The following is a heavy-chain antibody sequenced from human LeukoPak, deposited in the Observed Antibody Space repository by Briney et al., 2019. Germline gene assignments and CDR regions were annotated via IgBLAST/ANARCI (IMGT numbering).Heavy chain of an antibody. V-gene: IGHV4-30-2*01. J-gene: IGHJ3*02. Sequence: PSQTLSLTCAVSGGSISSGGYSWSWIRQPPGKGLEWIGYIYHSGSTYYNSSLKSRVTISVDRSKNQFSLKLGSVTAADTAVYYCARTRPKYDAFDIWGQGTMVTVSS. CDR1: GGSISSGGYS. CDR2: IYHSGST. CDR3: ARTRPKYDAFDI.